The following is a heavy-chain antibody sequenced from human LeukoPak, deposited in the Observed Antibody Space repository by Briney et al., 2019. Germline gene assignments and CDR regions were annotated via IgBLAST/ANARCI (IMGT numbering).Heavy chain of an antibody. CDR2: ISGSGGST. CDR1: GFTFSSYA. D-gene: IGHD6-19*01. CDR3: ARESTVAGSWYFDL. V-gene: IGHV3-23*01. Sequence: GGSLRLSCAASGFTFSSYAMSWVRQAPGKGLEWVSAISGSGGSTYYADSVKGRFTISRDNAKNSLYLQMNSLRAEDTAVFYCARESTVAGSWYFDLWGRGTLVTVSS. J-gene: IGHJ2*01.